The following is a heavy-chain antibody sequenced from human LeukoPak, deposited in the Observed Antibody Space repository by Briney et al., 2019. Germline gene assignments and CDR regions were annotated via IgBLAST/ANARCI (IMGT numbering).Heavy chain of an antibody. CDR1: GFSFSPYD. CDR3: VRDCNALALSEGFDL. J-gene: IGHJ2*01. Sequence: GGSLRLSCAASGFSFSPYDMHWVRQTTGKGLEWVSAIGAAGDTTYTGSVKGRFTISRENDNNTLYLQKNSLRARDTTVYYCVRDCNALALSEGFDLWGCGVLVTVSS. CDR2: IGAAGDT. D-gene: IGHD2/OR15-2a*01. V-gene: IGHV3-13*01.